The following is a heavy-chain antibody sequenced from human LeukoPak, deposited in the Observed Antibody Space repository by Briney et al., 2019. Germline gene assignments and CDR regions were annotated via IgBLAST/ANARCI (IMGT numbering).Heavy chain of an antibody. Sequence: ASVKVSCKASGHTFTSYDINWVRQATGQGLEWMGWMNPNSGNTGYAQKFQGRVTITRNTSISTAYMELSSLRSEDTAVYYCARGRGRRTTSTRNWFDPWGQGTLVTVSS. CDR3: ARGRGRRTTSTRNWFDP. D-gene: IGHD2/OR15-2a*01. CDR2: MNPNSGNT. J-gene: IGHJ5*02. V-gene: IGHV1-8*03. CDR1: GHTFTSYD.